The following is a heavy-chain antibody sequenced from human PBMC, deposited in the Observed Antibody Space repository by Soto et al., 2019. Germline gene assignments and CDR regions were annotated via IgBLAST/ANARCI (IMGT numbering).Heavy chain of an antibody. CDR1: GGSISSYY. Sequence: SETLSLTCTVSGGSISSYYWSWIRQPPGKGLEWIGYIYYSGSTNYNPSLKSRVTISVDTSKNQFSLKLSSVTAADTAVYYCATSMVRGVKDWFDPWGQGTLVTVPQ. J-gene: IGHJ5*02. D-gene: IGHD3-10*01. CDR3: ATSMVRGVKDWFDP. CDR2: IYYSGST. V-gene: IGHV4-59*01.